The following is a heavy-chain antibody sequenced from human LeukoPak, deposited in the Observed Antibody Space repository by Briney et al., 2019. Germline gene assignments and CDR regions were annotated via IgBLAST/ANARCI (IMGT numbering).Heavy chain of an antibody. CDR1: GGSISSYY. V-gene: IGHV4-4*07. Sequence: SQTLSLTCTVSGGSISSYYWSWIRQPAGKGLEWIGRIYTSGSTNYNPSLKSRVTMSVDTSKNQFSLKLSSVTAADTAVYYCARDRAQNYYGSGSYCKGDYYYYGMDVWGQGTTVTVSS. D-gene: IGHD3-10*01. CDR3: ARDRAQNYYGSGSYCKGDYYYYGMDV. J-gene: IGHJ6*02. CDR2: IYTSGST.